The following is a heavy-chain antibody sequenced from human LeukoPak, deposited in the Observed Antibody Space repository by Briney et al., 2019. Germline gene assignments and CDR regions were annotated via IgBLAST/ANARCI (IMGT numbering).Heavy chain of an antibody. J-gene: IGHJ4*02. D-gene: IGHD6-19*01. V-gene: IGHV4-39*01. CDR2: ISYSGST. Sequence: SETLSLTCTVSGGSISSSSYYWGWIRQPPGKGLEWIGSISYSGSTYYNPSLKSRVTISVDTSKNQFSLNLSSVTAADTAVYYXARXDIIAVAFSYWGQGTLVTVSS. CDR1: GGSISSSSYY. CDR3: ARXDIIAVAFSY.